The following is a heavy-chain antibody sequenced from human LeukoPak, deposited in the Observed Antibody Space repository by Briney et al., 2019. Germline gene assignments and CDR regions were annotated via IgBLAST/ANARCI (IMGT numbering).Heavy chain of an antibody. CDR2: MNPNSGNT. CDR3: ARGGPRWLQLKPFDY. D-gene: IGHD5-24*01. V-gene: IGHV1-8*01. Sequence: GASVKVSCKASGYTFTSYDINWVQQATGQGLEWMGWMNPNSGNTGYAQKFQGRVTMTRNTSISTAYMELSSLRSEDTAVYYCARGGPRWLQLKPFDYWGQGTLVTVSS. J-gene: IGHJ4*02. CDR1: GYTFTSYD.